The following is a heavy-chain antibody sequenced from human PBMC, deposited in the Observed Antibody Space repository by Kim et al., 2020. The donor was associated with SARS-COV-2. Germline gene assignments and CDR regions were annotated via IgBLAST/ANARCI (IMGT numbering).Heavy chain of an antibody. Sequence: AASVKGRFTISRDKSKTTLFLQMNSLRAADTAVYSCANRTLAEAGLFDYWGQGTLITVSS. D-gene: IGHD6-13*01. J-gene: IGHJ4*02. V-gene: IGHV3-23*01. CDR3: ANRTLAEAGLFDY.